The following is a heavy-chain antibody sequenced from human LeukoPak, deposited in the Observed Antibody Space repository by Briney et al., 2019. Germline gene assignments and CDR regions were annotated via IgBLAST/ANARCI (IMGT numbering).Heavy chain of an antibody. CDR1: GFTFSSYS. J-gene: IGHJ5*02. CDR2: ISSSSSYI. V-gene: IGHV3-21*01. CDR3: ARGCSSTSCYAVAPFDP. D-gene: IGHD2-2*01. Sequence: GGSLRLSCAASGFTFSSYSMNWVRQAPGKGLEWVSSISSSSSYIYYADSVKGRFTISRDNAKNSLYLQMNSLRAEDTAVYYCARGCSSTSCYAVAPFDPWGQGTLVTASS.